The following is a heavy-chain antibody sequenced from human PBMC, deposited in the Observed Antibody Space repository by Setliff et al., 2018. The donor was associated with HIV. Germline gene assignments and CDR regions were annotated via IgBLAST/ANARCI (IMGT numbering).Heavy chain of an antibody. D-gene: IGHD3-22*01. CDR3: ARGPYYYDSSGPFDY. CDR2: ISGTTNTI. J-gene: IGHJ4*02. CDR1: GFTFSRNA. V-gene: IGHV3-48*04. Sequence: GGSLRLSCAASGFTFSRNALHWVRQAPGKGLEWISYISGTTNTIYYADSVKGRFTISRDNSKNSLYLQMNSLRAEDTAVYYCARGPYYYDSSGPFDYWGQGTLVTVSS.